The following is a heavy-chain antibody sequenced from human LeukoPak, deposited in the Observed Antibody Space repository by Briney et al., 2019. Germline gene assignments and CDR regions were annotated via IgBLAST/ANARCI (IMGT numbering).Heavy chain of an antibody. D-gene: IGHD4-23*01. CDR1: GGTFNDYA. V-gene: IGHV1-69*06. Sequence: GASVKVSCKASGGTFNDYAIHWVRQAPGQGLEWMGRIIPIFATPNYAQQFEGRVAITADRSATTAYMELTSLIFADTAFYYCAGLEAGNSFKPVWGQGTLLTVSS. J-gene: IGHJ4*02. CDR3: AGLEAGNSFKPV. CDR2: IIPIFATP.